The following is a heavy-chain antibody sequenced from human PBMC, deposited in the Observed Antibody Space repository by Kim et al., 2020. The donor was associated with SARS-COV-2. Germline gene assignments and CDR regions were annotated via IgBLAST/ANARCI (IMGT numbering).Heavy chain of an antibody. J-gene: IGHJ6*02. V-gene: IGHV3-11*04. D-gene: IGHD3-10*01. Sequence: GRFTISRDNAKNSLYLQMNSLRAEDTAVYYCARDEKVRGLVLGYYYGMDVWGQGTTVTVSS. CDR3: ARDEKVRGLVLGYYYGMDV.